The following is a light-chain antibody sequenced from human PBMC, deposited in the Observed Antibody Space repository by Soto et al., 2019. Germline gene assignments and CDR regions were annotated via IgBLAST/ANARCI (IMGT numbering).Light chain of an antibody. CDR3: QQYGSSPGT. CDR1: QSVTSNY. V-gene: IGKV3-20*01. Sequence: IVLTQSPGTLSLSPGERATLSCRASQSVTSNYLAWYQQKPGQAPWLLIFGASIRATGLPDRFSGSGSGTDLTITISRLEPEDFEVYYCQQYGSSPGTFGQGTKVDIK. J-gene: IGKJ1*01. CDR2: GAS.